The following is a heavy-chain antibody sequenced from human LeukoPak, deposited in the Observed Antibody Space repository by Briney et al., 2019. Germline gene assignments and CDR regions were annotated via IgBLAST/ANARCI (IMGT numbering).Heavy chain of an antibody. J-gene: IGHJ4*02. D-gene: IGHD6-19*01. CDR1: GGSISSYY. V-gene: IGHV4-59*12. CDR3: ARVSFQWLSDY. Sequence: PSETLSLTCTVSGGSISSYYWSWIRQSPGKGLECIGYIHYTGSTNYNPSLKSRVTISVETSKNQFSLKLSSVTAADTAVYYCARVSFQWLSDYWGQGTLVTVSS. CDR2: IHYTGST.